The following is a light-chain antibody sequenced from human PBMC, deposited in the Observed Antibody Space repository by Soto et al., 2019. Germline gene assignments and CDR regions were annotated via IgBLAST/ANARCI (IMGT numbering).Light chain of an antibody. CDR2: DVS. Sequence: QSALTQPASVSGSPGQSIPIPCTGTSSDVGGYNYVAWYNQHPGKAPKPLIYDVSNRPSGVSNPFSGSKFGNTASLTISGLQAEDEADYYCSSYTSSSTLVFGTGTKLTVL. V-gene: IGLV2-14*01. CDR1: SSDVGGYNY. J-gene: IGLJ1*01. CDR3: SSYTSSSTLV.